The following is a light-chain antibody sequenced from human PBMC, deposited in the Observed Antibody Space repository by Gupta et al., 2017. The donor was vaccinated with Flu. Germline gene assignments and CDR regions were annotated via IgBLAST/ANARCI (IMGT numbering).Light chain of an antibody. Sequence: EIVLTQSPATLSLSPGERATLSCRASQSVSSYLAWYQQKPGQAPRLLIYDASNRATGIPARLSGSGSGTDFTLTISSLEPEDFAVYYCEQRSNWPWTFGKGTKVEIK. CDR2: DAS. CDR3: EQRSNWPWT. V-gene: IGKV3-11*01. J-gene: IGKJ1*01. CDR1: QSVSSY.